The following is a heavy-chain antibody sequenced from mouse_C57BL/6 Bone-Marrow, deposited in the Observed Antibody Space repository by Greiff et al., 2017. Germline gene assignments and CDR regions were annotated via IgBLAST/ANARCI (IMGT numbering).Heavy chain of an antibody. V-gene: IGHV5-9*01. CDR2: ISGGGGNT. Sequence: EVQLVESGGGLVKPGGSLKLSCAASGFTFSSYTMSWVRQTPEKRLEWVATISGGGGNTYYPDSVKGRFTISRDNAKNTLYLQMSSLKSEDTALYYCARRPNWDNFDYWGQGTTLTVSS. J-gene: IGHJ2*01. CDR3: ARRPNWDNFDY. D-gene: IGHD4-1*01. CDR1: GFTFSSYT.